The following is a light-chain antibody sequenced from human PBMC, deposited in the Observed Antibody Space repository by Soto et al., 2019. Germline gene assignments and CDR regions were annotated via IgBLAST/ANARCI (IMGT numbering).Light chain of an antibody. Sequence: DIQMTQSPSSVSASVGDRVTINCRASQNINTWLAWYQQKPGKAPKLLVYTTSNLQSGVPSRFSGSGSGTDFTLTISSLQPEDFATYYCQQADSFPLTFGGGTKVEIK. J-gene: IGKJ4*01. CDR1: QNINTW. CDR2: TTS. CDR3: QQADSFPLT. V-gene: IGKV1D-12*01.